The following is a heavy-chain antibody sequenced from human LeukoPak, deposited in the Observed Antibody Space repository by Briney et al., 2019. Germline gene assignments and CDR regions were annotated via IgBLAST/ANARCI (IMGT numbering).Heavy chain of an antibody. Sequence: GGSLRLSCAASGFTFSSYAMHWVRQAPGKGLEWVAVISYDGSNKYYADSVKGRFTISRDNAKNSLYLQMNSLRAEDTAVYYCARQVWSGWSREFDNWGQGTPVTVSS. D-gene: IGHD6-19*01. V-gene: IGHV3-30-3*01. J-gene: IGHJ4*02. CDR1: GFTFSSYA. CDR2: ISYDGSNK. CDR3: ARQVWSGWSREFDN.